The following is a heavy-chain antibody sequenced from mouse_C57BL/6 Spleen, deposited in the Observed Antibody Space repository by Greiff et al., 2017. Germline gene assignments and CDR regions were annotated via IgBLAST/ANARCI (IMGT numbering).Heavy chain of an antibody. D-gene: IGHD1-1*01. V-gene: IGHV1-52*01. J-gene: IGHJ1*03. CDR3: ARGAYGSSPSWYFDV. CDR2: IDPSDSET. CDR1: GYTFTSYW. Sequence: QVQLQQPGAELVRPGSSVKLSCKASGYTFTSYWMHWVKQRPIQGLEWIGNIDPSDSETHYNQKFKDKATLTVDKSSSTAYMQLSSLTSEDSAVYYCARGAYGSSPSWYFDVWGTGTTVTVSS.